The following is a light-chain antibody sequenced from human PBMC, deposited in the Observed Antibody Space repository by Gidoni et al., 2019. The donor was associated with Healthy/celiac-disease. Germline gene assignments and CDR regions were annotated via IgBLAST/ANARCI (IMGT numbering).Light chain of an antibody. CDR2: AAS. Sequence: DIQMTQPPSSLSASVGDRVTVTCRARQSISSYLNWYQQKPGKAPKLLIYAASSLQSGVPSRFSGSESGTDFTLTISSLQPEDFGTYYCQQSYSTPSSFGQGTKLEIK. V-gene: IGKV1-39*01. CDR1: QSISSY. CDR3: QQSYSTPSS. J-gene: IGKJ2*04.